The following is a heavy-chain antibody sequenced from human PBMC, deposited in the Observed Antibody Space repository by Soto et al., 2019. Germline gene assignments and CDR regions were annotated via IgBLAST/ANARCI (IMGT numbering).Heavy chain of an antibody. CDR1: GGSISSSSYY. D-gene: IGHD6-19*01. CDR3: ARLPVADYYYYGMDV. CDR2: IYYSGST. J-gene: IGHJ6*02. Sequence: SETLSLTCTVSGGSISSSSYYWGWIRQPPGKGLEWIGSIYYSGSTYYNPSLKSRVTISVDTSKNQFSLKLSSVTAADTAVYYCARLPVADYYYYGMDVWGQGTTVTVSS. V-gene: IGHV4-39*01.